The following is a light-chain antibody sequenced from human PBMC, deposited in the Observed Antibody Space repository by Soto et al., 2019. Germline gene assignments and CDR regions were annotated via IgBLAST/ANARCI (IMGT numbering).Light chain of an antibody. CDR1: SSDVGAYHY. V-gene: IGLV2-8*01. CDR2: EVN. Sequence: QSALTQPPSASGSPGQSVTISCTGTSSDVGAYHYVSWYQQHPGKAPKLLLYEVNKRPSGVPDRFSGSKSGNTASLTVSGLQTEDEADYYCSSHAGRNALLFGGGTKLTVL. J-gene: IGLJ3*02. CDR3: SSHAGRNALL.